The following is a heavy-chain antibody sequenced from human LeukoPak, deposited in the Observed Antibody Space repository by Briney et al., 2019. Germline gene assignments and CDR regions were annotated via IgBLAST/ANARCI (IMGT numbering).Heavy chain of an antibody. J-gene: IGHJ4*02. Sequence: ASVKVSCKASGYTFTGYYMHWVRQAPGQGLEWMGWINPNSGGTNYAQKLQGRVTMTTDTSTSTAYMELRSLRSDDTAVYYCAIGPGIAAAGTNYWGQGTLVTVSS. CDR2: INPNSGGT. CDR1: GYTFTGYY. V-gene: IGHV1-2*02. D-gene: IGHD6-13*01. CDR3: AIGPGIAAAGTNY.